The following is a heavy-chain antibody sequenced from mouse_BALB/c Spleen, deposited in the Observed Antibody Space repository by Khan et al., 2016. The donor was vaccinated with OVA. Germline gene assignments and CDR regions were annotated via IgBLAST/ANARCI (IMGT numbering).Heavy chain of an antibody. CDR2: INPSTGYT. J-gene: IGHJ2*01. D-gene: IGHD1-1*01. Sequence: QVQLQQSGAELAKPGASVKMSCKASGYTFINYWILWVKQRPGQGLEWIGYINPSTGYTEYNQNFKDKDTLTADKSSSTAYMQLSSLTSEDSAVYYCARRGLRWYFDYWGQGTTLTVSS. CDR3: ARRGLRWYFDY. V-gene: IGHV1-7*01. CDR1: GYTFINYW.